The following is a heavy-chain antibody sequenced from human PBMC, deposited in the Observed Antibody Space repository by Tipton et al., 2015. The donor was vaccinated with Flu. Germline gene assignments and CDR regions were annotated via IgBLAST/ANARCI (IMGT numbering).Heavy chain of an antibody. V-gene: IGHV4-39*07. CDR3: AREGLLRAFDI. CDR2: MFHSGST. Sequence: TLSLTCTVSGGSISSSSHHWGWIRQPPGKGLEWIGCMFHSGSTYYNPSLKSRVTISLDTSKNQFSLKLSSVTAADTAVYYCAREGLLRAFDIWGQGTMVNVSS. D-gene: IGHD2-15*01. CDR1: GGSISSSSHH. J-gene: IGHJ3*02.